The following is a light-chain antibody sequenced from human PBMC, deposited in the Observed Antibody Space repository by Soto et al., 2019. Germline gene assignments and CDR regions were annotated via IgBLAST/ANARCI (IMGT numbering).Light chain of an antibody. CDR2: RAS. V-gene: IGKV3-20*01. CDR1: QSVSSNY. J-gene: IGKJ1*01. CDR3: QQYNSYSWT. Sequence: EIVLTQSPGTLSLSPGERSALSCRASQSVSSNYLAWYQQKPGQAPKVLIYRASIRATGIPDRLTGSGSGTDFTLTISSLQPDDFATYYCQQYNSYSWTFGQGTKVDIK.